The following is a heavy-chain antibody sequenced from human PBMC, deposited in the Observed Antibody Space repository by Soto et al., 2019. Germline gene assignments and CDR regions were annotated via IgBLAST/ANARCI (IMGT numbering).Heavy chain of an antibody. CDR1: GDSITDTTYY. V-gene: IGHV4-39*01. CDR3: ASQRDGYSIDY. J-gene: IGHJ4*02. Sequence: SETLSLTCSVSGDSITDTTYYWDWIRQPPGKGLEWLGSVYKSGSTYYNPSLKSRVTVSVDTAKNQFSLELDSVTAADTAVYYCASQRDGYSIDYWGQGSLVTVSS. CDR2: VYKSGST. D-gene: IGHD4-4*01.